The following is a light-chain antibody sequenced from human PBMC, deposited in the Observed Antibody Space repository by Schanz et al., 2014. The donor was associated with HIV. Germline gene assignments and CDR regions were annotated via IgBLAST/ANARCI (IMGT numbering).Light chain of an antibody. Sequence: QSALTQPASVSGSPGQSITVSCTGASSDFGRNKYVSWYQQYPGKAPKLLIYEVTKRPSGVPDRFSGSKSGNTASLTVSGLQAEDEADYYCSSYGGNYNLLFGGGTKLTVL. CDR1: SSDFGRNKY. V-gene: IGLV2-8*01. J-gene: IGLJ2*01. CDR3: SSYGGNYNLL. CDR2: EVT.